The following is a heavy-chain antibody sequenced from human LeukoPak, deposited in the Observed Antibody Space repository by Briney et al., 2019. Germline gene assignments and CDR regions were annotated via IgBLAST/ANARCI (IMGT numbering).Heavy chain of an antibody. D-gene: IGHD2-2*01. Sequence: ASVKVSCKASGYTFTGYHMHWVRQAPGQGLEWVGRINPNSGDTNYAQKFQGRVTMTRDTSISTAYMELSRLRSDDTAVYYCARDYCSSTSCLFDCWGQGTLVTVSS. CDR1: GYTFTGYH. V-gene: IGHV1-2*06. J-gene: IGHJ4*02. CDR3: ARDYCSSTSCLFDC. CDR2: INPNSGDT.